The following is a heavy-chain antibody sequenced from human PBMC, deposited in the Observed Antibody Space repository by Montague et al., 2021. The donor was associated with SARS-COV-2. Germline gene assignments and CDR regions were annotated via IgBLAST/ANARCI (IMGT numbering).Heavy chain of an antibody. V-gene: IGHV4-59*02. D-gene: IGHD1-26*01. Sequence: SETLSLTCTVSGDSVSHDFWTWIRQPPGKGLEWIGYVYYSRSSSYNPSLRGRVSIAVDTSKNKLSLRLSTVTAADTAIYYCVRDPAPSGSGTFYDYWGQGTLVAVSS. CDR3: VRDPAPSGSGTFYDY. CDR1: GDSVSHDF. CDR2: VYYSRSS. J-gene: IGHJ4*02.